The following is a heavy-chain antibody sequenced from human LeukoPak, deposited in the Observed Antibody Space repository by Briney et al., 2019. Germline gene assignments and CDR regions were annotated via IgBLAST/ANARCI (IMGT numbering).Heavy chain of an antibody. D-gene: IGHD3-22*01. CDR3: ATPLDYYDSSGYHQGGD. J-gene: IGHJ4*02. CDR1: GFTFSSYP. CDR2: IKQDGSEK. V-gene: IGHV3-7*03. Sequence: GGSLRLSCAASGFTFSSYPMTWVRQAPGKGPEWVANIKQDGSEKYYVDSVRGRFAISRDNAKNSLYLQMNSLRAEDTAVYYCATPLDYYDSSGYHQGGDWGQGTLVTVSS.